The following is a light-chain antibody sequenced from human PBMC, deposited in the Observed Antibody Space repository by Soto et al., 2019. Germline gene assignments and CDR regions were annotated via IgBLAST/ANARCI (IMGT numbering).Light chain of an antibody. CDR1: QGIRNF. V-gene: IGKV1-27*01. CDR2: AAS. J-gene: IGKJ3*01. CDR3: QKYSSVPV. Sequence: DIQMTQSPTSLGDRVTITCRASQGIRNFVAWYQQKPGKAPKLLIYAASTLQSGVPSRFSGSGSGTDFTLTINSLQPEDVATYSYQKYSSVPVFGPGTKVEIK.